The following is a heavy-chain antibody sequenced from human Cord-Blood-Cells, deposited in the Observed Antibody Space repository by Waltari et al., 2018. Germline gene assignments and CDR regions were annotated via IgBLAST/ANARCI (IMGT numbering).Heavy chain of an antibody. CDR3: TRQGSNWGYFPFDY. V-gene: IGHV3-73*02. Sequence: EVQLVESGGGLVQPGGSRKLSGAASGFTCSGSAMHRVLQASVKGLEWVGRIRSKANSYATAYAASVKGRFTISRDDSKNTAYLQMNSLKTEDTAVYYCTRQGSNWGYFPFDYWGQGTLVTVSS. CDR2: IRSKANSYAT. J-gene: IGHJ4*02. D-gene: IGHD7-27*01. CDR1: GFTCSGSA.